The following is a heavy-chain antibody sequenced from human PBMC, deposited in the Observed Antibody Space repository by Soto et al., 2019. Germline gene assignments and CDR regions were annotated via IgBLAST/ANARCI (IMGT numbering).Heavy chain of an antibody. CDR2: ISGSGGST. J-gene: IGHJ4*02. CDR1: GFTFSSYA. Sequence: GGSLRLSCAASGFTFSSYAMSWVRQAPGKGLEWVSAISGSGGSTYYADSVKGRFTISRDNSKNTLYLQMNSLRAEDTAVYYCAKAIGPMVRRVIIQYYFDYWGQGTLVTVSS. CDR3: AKAIGPMVRRVIIQYYFDY. V-gene: IGHV3-23*01. D-gene: IGHD3-10*01.